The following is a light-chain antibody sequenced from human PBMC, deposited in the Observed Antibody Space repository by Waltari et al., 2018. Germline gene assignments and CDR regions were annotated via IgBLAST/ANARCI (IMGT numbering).Light chain of an antibody. V-gene: IGLV2-14*03. CDR3: SSYTSSMTVV. J-gene: IGLJ2*01. CDR2: DVS. Sequence: QSALTQPASVSGSPGQSITISCTGTSSDVGAYNYVPWYQQHPGKAPKLMLYDVSKRPSGGSDRFSGSKSGNTASLTISGLQAEDEADYYCSSYTSSMTVVFGGGTKLTVL. CDR1: SSDVGAYNY.